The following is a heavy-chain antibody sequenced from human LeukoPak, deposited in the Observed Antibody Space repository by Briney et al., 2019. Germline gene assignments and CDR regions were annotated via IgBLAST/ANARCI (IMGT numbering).Heavy chain of an antibody. CDR1: GFTFSSYS. CDR3: ARDAGVGSYLY. CDR2: ISNSSSYI. D-gene: IGHD1-26*01. J-gene: IGHJ4*02. Sequence: GGSPRLSCAASGFTFSSYSMNWVRQAPGKGLEWVSSISNSSSYIYYADSVKGRFTISRDNAKNSLYLQMNSLRAEDTAVYYCARDAGVGSYLYWGQGTLVTVSS. V-gene: IGHV3-21*01.